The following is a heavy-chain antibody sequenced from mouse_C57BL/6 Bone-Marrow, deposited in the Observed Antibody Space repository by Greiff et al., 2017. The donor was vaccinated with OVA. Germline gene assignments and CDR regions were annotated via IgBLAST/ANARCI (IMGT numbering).Heavy chain of an antibody. J-gene: IGHJ4*01. D-gene: IGHD2-5*01. V-gene: IGHV10-1*01. CDR3: VRHKAYYSNYRYAMDY. CDR1: GFSFNTYA. Sequence: EVQLVESGGGLVQPKGSLKLSCAASGFSFNTYAMNWVRQAPGKGLEWVARIRSKSNNYATYYADSVKDRFTISRDDSESMLYLQMNNLKTEDTAMYYCVRHKAYYSNYRYAMDYWGQGTSVTVSS. CDR2: IRSKSNNYAT.